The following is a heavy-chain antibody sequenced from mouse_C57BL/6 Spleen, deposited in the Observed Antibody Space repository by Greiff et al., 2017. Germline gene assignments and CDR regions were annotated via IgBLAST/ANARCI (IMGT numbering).Heavy chain of an antibody. CDR2: ILPGSGST. CDR3: SKLDYY. J-gene: IGHJ2*01. Sequence: QVQLQQSGAELMKPGASVKLSCKATGYTFTGYWLAWVKQRPGHGLEWIGEILPGSGSTNYNEKFKRKATFTADTSSNPAYMQLSSLTTEDSSTSYCSKLDYYWGQGTTLTVSS. V-gene: IGHV1-9*01. CDR1: GYTFTGYW.